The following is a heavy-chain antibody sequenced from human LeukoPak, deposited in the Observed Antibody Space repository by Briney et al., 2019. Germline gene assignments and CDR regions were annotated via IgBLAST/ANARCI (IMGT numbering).Heavy chain of an antibody. CDR1: GGSISSSSYY. CDR3: ASRAYYDFWSGYRDDAFDI. CDR2: IYYSGST. V-gene: IGHV4-39*01. Sequence: PSGTLSLTCTVSGGSISSSSYYWGWIRQPPGKGLEWIGSIYYSGSTYYNPSLKSRVTISVDTSKNQFSLKLSSVTAADTAVYYCASRAYYDFWSGYRDDAFDIWGQGTMVTVSS. J-gene: IGHJ3*02. D-gene: IGHD3-3*01.